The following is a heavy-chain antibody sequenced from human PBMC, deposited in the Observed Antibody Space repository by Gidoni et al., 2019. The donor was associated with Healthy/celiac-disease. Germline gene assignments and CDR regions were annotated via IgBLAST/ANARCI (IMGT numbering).Heavy chain of an antibody. D-gene: IGHD6-6*01. Sequence: EVQLVESGGGLVQRGGYVRLSCAAYGFPFSSYAMSWVRQAPGKGREGSSAIRGGGGSQYSPDSVRGRFTISRDNSRNPLYLQMNSLRAWATALYSCAKDPRAARPLAYWGQGPLVTVSS. J-gene: IGHJ4*02. V-gene: IGHV3-23*04. CDR3: AKDPRAARPLAY. CDR2: IRGGGGSQ. CDR1: GFPFSSYA.